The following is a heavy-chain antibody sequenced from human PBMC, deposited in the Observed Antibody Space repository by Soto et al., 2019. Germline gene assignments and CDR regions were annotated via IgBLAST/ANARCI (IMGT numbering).Heavy chain of an antibody. Sequence: EVQLVESGGGLVQPGGSLKLSCAASGFTFSGSAMHWVRQASGKGLEWVGRIRSKANSYATAYAASVKGRFTISRDDSKNTAYLQMNSLKTEDTAVYYCMRGSGLYYFGYWGQGTLVTVSS. V-gene: IGHV3-73*02. CDR1: GFTFSGSA. CDR2: IRSKANSYAT. CDR3: MRGSGLYYFGY. D-gene: IGHD3-10*01. J-gene: IGHJ4*02.